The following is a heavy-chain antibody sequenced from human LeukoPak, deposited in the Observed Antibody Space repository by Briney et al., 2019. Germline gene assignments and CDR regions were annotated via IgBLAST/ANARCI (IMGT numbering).Heavy chain of an antibody. V-gene: IGHV1-2*02. CDR3: ARVKSRYYGSGSYPYPY. J-gene: IGHJ4*02. CDR2: INPNSGGT. D-gene: IGHD3-10*01. CDR1: GYTFAGYY. Sequence: GASVKVSCKASGYTFAGYYMHWVRQAPGQGLEWMGWINPNSGGTNYAQKFQGRVTMTRDTSISTAYMELSRLRSDDTAVYYCARVKSRYYGSGSYPYPYWGRGTLVTVSS.